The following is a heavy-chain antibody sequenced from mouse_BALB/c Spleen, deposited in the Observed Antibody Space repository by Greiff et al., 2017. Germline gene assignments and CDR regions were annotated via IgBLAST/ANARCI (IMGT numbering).Heavy chain of an antibody. CDR1: GFTFSSYY. D-gene: IGHD2-4*01. CDR2: INSNGGST. CDR3: ARQGYDYDWFAY. J-gene: IGHJ3*01. V-gene: IGHV5-6-2*01. Sequence: EVQLVESGGGLVKLGGSLKLSCAASGFTFSSYYMSWVRQTPEKRLELVAAINSNGGSTYYPDTVKGRFTISRDNAKNTLYLQMSSLKSEDTALYYCARQGYDYDWFAYWGQGTLVTVSA.